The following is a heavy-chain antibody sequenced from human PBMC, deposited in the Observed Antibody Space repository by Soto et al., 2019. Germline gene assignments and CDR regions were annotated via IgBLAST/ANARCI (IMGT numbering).Heavy chain of an antibody. CDR3: AKADDYGGRPLDY. D-gene: IGHD4-17*01. CDR2: ISGSGGST. Sequence: PGGALRLSCASSVFTFSIYAMSWVRQAPGKGLEWVSAISGSGGSTYYADSVKGRFTISRDNSKNTLYLQMNSLRAEDTAVYYCAKADDYGGRPLDYWGQGTMVTVSS. CDR1: VFTFSIYA. J-gene: IGHJ4*02. V-gene: IGHV3-23*01.